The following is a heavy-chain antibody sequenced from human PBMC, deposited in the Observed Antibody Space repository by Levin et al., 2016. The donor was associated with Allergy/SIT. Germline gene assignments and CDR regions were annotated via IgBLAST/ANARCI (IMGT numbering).Heavy chain of an antibody. CDR2: INHSGST. D-gene: IGHD7-27*01. V-gene: IGHV4-34*01. J-gene: IGHJ3*02. Sequence: SETLSLTCAVYGGSFSGYYWSWIRQPPGKGLEWIGEINHSGSTNYNPSLKSRVTISVDTSKNQFSLKLSSVTAADTAVYYCARGGNWGRFDAFDIWGQGTMVTVSS. CDR3: ARGGNWGRFDAFDI. CDR1: GGSFSGYY.